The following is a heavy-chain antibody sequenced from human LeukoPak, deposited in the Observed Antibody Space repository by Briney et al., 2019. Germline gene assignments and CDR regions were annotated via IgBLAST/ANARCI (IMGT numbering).Heavy chain of an antibody. V-gene: IGHV1-69*05. CDR2: IIPIFGTA. D-gene: IGHD6-13*01. J-gene: IGHJ4*02. Sequence: SVKVSCKASGGTFSSYAITWVRQAPGQGLEWMGRIIPIFGTANYAQKFQGRVTITTHESTRTAYMELSSLRSEDTAVYYCARERPPGDSSSWFLEGYFDIWGQGSLVIVSS. CDR1: GGTFSSYA. CDR3: ARERPPGDSSSWFLEGYFDI.